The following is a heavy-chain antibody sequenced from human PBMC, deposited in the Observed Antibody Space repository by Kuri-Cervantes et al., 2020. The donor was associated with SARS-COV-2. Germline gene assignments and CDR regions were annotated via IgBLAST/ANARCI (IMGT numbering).Heavy chain of an antibody. V-gene: IGHV1-3*01. D-gene: IGHD1-26*01. Sequence: ASVKVSCKASGGTFSSYAISWVRQAPGQGLEWMGWINAGDGTTKYSQKFQGRVTITRDTSASTAYMELSSLRSEDTAVYYCANEESIVGATWKPLDYWGQGPLVPVSS. J-gene: IGHJ4*02. CDR2: INAGDGTT. CDR1: GGTFSSYA. CDR3: ANEESIVGATWKPLDY.